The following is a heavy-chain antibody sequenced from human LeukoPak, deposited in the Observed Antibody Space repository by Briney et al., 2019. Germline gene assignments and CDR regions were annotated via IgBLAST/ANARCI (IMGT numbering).Heavy chain of an antibody. CDR2: ITSGGST. Sequence: GGSLRLSSAASGFTFSNDVMRWVRQAPGKGLEWVSSITSGGSTYYADSVKGRFTISRDNSENTLYLQMNSLRAEDTAVYYCARPVTATDRFYFFDSWGQGTLVTVSS. D-gene: IGHD2-15*01. CDR1: GFTFSNDV. J-gene: IGHJ4*02. V-gene: IGHV3-23*01. CDR3: ARPVTATDRFYFFDS.